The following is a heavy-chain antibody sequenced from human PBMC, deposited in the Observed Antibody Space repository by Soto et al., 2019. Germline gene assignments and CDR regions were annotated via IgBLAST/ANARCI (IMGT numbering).Heavy chain of an antibody. CDR3: ARDQPASRPETGFDY. J-gene: IGHJ4*02. CDR1: GFTFSSYS. V-gene: IGHV3-21*01. Sequence: ASGFTFSSYSMNWVRQAPGKGLEWVSSISSSSSYIYYADSVKGRFTISRDNAKNSLYLQMNSLRAEDTAVYYCARDQPASRPETGFDYWGQGTLVTVSS. CDR2: ISSSSSYI.